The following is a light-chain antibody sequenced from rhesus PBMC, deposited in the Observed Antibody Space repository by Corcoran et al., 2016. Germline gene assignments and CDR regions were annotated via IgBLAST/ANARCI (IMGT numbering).Light chain of an antibody. CDR2: RAS. J-gene: IGKJ1*01. Sequence: DIQMTQSPSSLSASVGDRVTITCQASQSLSNYLNWYQQKPGKIPKLLIYRASSLQSGIPSRFSGCGSGTDCTLTISSLQPENFATYYCPHGYIYPWTFGQGTKVEIK. CDR1: QSLSNY. V-gene: IGKV1S9*01. CDR3: PHGYIYPWT.